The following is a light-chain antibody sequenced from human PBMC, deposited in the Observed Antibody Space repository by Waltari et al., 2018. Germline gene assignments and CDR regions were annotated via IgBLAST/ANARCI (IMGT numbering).Light chain of an antibody. CDR3: QQVNSFPRT. CDR1: QDISSR. V-gene: IGKV1-12*01. J-gene: IGKJ1*01. Sequence: DIQMTQSPSSVSASVGDRVNLTCRASQDISSRLAWYQQKPGKAPKLLIFDASSLHSGVPPRFSGRGSGTDFTLTIRSLQPEDFATYYCQQVNSFPRTFGQGTKVEVK. CDR2: DAS.